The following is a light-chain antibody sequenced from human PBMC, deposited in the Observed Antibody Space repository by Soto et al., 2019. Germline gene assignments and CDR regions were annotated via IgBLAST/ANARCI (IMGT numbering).Light chain of an antibody. V-gene: IGKV3-20*01. CDR3: HQYGSPLFT. CDR1: QSVRSSY. CDR2: GAS. J-gene: IGKJ3*01. Sequence: EIVLTQSPGTLSLSPGERATLSCRASQSVRSSYLAWYQQKPGQAPRLLIYGASSRATGIPDRFSGRGSGTYFTLSISSLEPEDFVYYYWHQYGSPLFTFGPGTKVDIK.